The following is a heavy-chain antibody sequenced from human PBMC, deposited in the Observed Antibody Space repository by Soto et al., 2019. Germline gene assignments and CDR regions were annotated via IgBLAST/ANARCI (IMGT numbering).Heavy chain of an antibody. CDR2: IIPILGIA. J-gene: IGHJ4*02. CDR1: GGTFRSYT. V-gene: IGHV1-69*02. CDR3: ASNYDSSGPFDY. D-gene: IGHD3-22*01. Sequence: GASVKVSCKASGGTFRSYTISCVRQAPGQGLEWMGRIIPILGIANYAQKFQGRVTITADKSTSTAYMELSSLRSEDTAVYYCASNYDSSGPFDYWGQGTLVTVSS.